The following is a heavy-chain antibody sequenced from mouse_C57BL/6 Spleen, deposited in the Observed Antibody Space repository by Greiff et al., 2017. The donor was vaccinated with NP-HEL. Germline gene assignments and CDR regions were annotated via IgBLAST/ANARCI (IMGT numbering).Heavy chain of an antibody. Sequence: EVQVVESEGGLVQPGSSMKLSCTASGFTFSDYYMAWVRQVPEKGLEWVANINYDGSSTYYLDSLKSRFIISRDNAKNILYLQMSSLKSEDTATYYCARDGDYAGFDYWGQGTTLTVSS. V-gene: IGHV5-16*01. J-gene: IGHJ2*01. CDR1: GFTFSDYY. D-gene: IGHD2-4*01. CDR2: INYDGSST. CDR3: ARDGDYAGFDY.